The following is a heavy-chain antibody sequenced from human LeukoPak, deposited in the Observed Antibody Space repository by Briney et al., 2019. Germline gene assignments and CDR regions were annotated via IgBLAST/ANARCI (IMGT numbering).Heavy chain of an antibody. CDR2: INHSGNT. CDR1: GGSFSGYY. D-gene: IGHD3-10*01. V-gene: IGHV4-34*01. CDR3: ARGGYYYGSGSLYYYFSMAG. J-gene: IGHJ6*03. Sequence: PSETLSLTCAVYGGSFSGYYWSWIRQPPGKGLEWIGEINHSGNTNYNPSLKSRVTISVDTSKNQFSLKLSSVTAADTAVYYCARGGYYYGSGSLYYYFSMAGWGKRTTVTVSS.